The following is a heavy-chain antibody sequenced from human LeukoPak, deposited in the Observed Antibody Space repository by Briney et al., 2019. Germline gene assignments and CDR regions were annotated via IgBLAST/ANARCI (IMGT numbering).Heavy chain of an antibody. CDR2: IYHSGST. V-gene: IGHV4-38-2*02. CDR3: ARSGPYYYHYVDV. Sequence: SETLSLTCTLSGSSITRGDYWGWIRQSPGKGLEWIGAIYHSGSTYYNPSLKSRVAISVDTSKNQFSLRLSSVSAADTAVYYCARSGPYYYHYVDVWGKGPRSPSP. CDR1: GSSITRGDY. D-gene: IGHD3-10*01. J-gene: IGHJ6*03.